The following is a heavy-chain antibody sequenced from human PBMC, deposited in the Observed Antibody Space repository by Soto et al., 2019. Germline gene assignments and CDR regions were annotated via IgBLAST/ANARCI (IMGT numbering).Heavy chain of an antibody. CDR2: ISYDGSNK. D-gene: IGHD1-7*01. Sequence: QVQLVESGGGVVQPGRSLRLSCAASGFTFSSYGMHWVRQAPGKGLEWVAVISYDGSNKYYADSVKGRFTISRDNSKNTLYLQMDSLRAEDTAVYYCAKDLAGTTDCYSGIDAWGQGTTVTVSS. CDR3: AKDLAGTTDCYSGIDA. V-gene: IGHV3-30*18. CDR1: GFTFSSYG. J-gene: IGHJ6*02.